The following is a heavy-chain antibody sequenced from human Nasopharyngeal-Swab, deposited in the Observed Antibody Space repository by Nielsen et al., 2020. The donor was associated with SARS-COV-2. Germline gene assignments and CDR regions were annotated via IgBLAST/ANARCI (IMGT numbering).Heavy chain of an antibody. Sequence: GGSLRLSCAASGFTFSDYYMSWIRQAPGKGLEWVSYISTSGSTISFADSVKGRFTISRDNSKNTLYLQMNSLRAEDTAVYYCARGCYDSIRWGQGTLVTVSS. CDR3: ARGCYDSIR. CDR2: ISTSGSTI. D-gene: IGHD3-22*01. J-gene: IGHJ4*02. CDR1: GFTFSDYY. V-gene: IGHV3-11*04.